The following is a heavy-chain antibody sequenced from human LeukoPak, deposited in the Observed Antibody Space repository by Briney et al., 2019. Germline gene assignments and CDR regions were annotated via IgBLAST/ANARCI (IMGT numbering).Heavy chain of an antibody. CDR2: INPSGGST. CDR3: ARAEVYPGGTRIHFQH. D-gene: IGHD5/OR15-5a*01. V-gene: IGHV1-46*01. J-gene: IGHJ1*01. Sequence: ASVKVSCKASGYTFTSYYMHWVRQAPVQGLDGMGIINPSGGSTSYAQKFQGRVTMTRDTSTSTVSMELSSLRSEDTAVYYCARAEVYPGGTRIHFQHWGQGTLVTVSS. CDR1: GYTFTSYY.